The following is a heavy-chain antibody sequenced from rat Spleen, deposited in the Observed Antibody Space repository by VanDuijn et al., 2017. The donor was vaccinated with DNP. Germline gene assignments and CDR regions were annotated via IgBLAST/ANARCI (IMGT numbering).Heavy chain of an antibody. CDR3: ARWKIGPHYFDY. Sequence: VQLQESGPGLVKPSQSLSLTCSVTGYSITSSYRWNWIRKFPGNRMEWIGHISYSGRTTYNPSLKSRISITRDTSKNQFFLQLNSVSTEDTATYYCARWKIGPHYFDYWGQGVMVTVSS. CDR1: GYSITSSY. V-gene: IGHV3-1*01. D-gene: IGHD1-5*01. CDR2: ISYSGRT. J-gene: IGHJ2*01.